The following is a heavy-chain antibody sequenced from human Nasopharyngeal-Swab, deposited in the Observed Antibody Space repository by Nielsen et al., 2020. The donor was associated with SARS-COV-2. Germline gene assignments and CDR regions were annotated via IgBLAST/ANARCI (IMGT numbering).Heavy chain of an antibody. Sequence: WVRQAPGQGLEWVGRINPNSGGTNYAQKFQGRVTMTRDTSISTAYMELSRLRSDDTAVYYCARERDGDIVVVPAAMRYYYYGMDVWGQGTTVTVSS. CDR3: ARERDGDIVVVPAAMRYYYYGMDV. V-gene: IGHV1-2*06. CDR2: INPNSGGT. D-gene: IGHD2-2*01. J-gene: IGHJ6*02.